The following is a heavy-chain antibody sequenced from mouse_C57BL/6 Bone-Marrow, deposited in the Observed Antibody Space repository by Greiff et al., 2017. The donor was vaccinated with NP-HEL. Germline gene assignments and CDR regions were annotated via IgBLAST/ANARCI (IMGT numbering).Heavy chain of an antibody. D-gene: IGHD1-1*01. V-gene: IGHV6-6*01. Sequence: EVQGVESGGGLVQPGGSMKLSCAASGFTFSDAWMDWVRQSPEKGLEWVAEIRNKANNHATYYAESVKGRFTISRDDSKSSVYLQMNSLRAEDTGIYYCTSSPYYGSSPWYFDVWGTGTTVTVSS. CDR2: IRNKANNHAT. CDR3: TSSPYYGSSPWYFDV. CDR1: GFTFSDAW. J-gene: IGHJ1*03.